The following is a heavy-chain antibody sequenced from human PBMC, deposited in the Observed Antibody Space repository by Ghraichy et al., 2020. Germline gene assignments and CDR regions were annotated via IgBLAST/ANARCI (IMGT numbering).Heavy chain of an antibody. V-gene: IGHV3-11*06. CDR2: ISSSSTYT. CDR3: ARVYCSSTSCYRALDY. Sequence: GGSRRLSCAASGFTFSDYYMSWIRQAPGKGLEWVSYISSSSTYTNYADSVKGRFTISRDNAKNSLYLQMNSLRAEDTAVYYCARVYCSSTSCYRALDYWGQGTLVTVSS. CDR1: GFTFSDYY. D-gene: IGHD2-2*01. J-gene: IGHJ4*02.